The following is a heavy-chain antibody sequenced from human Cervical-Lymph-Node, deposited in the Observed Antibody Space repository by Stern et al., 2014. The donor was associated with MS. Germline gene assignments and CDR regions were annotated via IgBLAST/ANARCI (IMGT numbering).Heavy chain of an antibody. CDR1: GVTFNNYA. D-gene: IGHD1-14*01. Sequence: EVQLLESGGGLVQTGGSLRLSCAASGVTFNNYAMTWVRQAPGKGLEWVSSILGTGGGTYSAASVKGRFTISRDSSRSTLSLQLTRVTAEDTAVYYCAKGTGNYWYFDFWGRGTLVTVSS. J-gene: IGHJ2*01. CDR3: AKGTGNYWYFDF. CDR2: ILGTGGGT. V-gene: IGHV3-23*01.